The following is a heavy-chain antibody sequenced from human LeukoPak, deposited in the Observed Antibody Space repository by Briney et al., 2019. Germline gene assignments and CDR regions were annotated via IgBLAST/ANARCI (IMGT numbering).Heavy chain of an antibody. CDR3: AKTLRGYSYEYYFDY. Sequence: SGGSLRLSCAASGFTFSHFWMSWVRQAPGKGLEWVAVISYDGSNKYYADSVKGRFTISRDNSKNTLYLQMNSLRAEDTAVYYCAKTLRGYSYEYYFDYWGQGTLVTVSS. J-gene: IGHJ4*02. V-gene: IGHV3-30*18. CDR1: GFTFSHFW. CDR2: ISYDGSNK. D-gene: IGHD5-18*01.